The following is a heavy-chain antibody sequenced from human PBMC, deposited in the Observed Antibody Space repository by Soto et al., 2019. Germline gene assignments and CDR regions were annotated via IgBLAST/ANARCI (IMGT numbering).Heavy chain of an antibody. CDR1: GFTFSSYW. CDR2: INSDGSST. CDR3: ARVPLGYCSSTSCYAYYFDY. V-gene: IGHV3-74*01. J-gene: IGHJ4*02. D-gene: IGHD2-2*01. Sequence: PGGSLRLSCAASGFTFSSYWMHWVRQAPGKGLVWVSRINSDGSSTSYADSVKGRFTISRDNAKNTLYLQMNSLRAEDTAVYYCARVPLGYCSSTSCYAYYFDYWGQGTLVTVSS.